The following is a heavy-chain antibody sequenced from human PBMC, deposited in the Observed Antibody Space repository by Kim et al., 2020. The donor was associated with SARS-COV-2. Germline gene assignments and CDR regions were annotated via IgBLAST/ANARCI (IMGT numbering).Heavy chain of an antibody. Sequence: PGSVEGRFTISRENAKNSLYLQVNSLSAGDTAVYYCARAAAAGSDFVYWGQGTLVTVSS. J-gene: IGHJ4*02. CDR3: ARAAAAGSDFVY. V-gene: IGHV3-13*01. D-gene: IGHD6-13*01.